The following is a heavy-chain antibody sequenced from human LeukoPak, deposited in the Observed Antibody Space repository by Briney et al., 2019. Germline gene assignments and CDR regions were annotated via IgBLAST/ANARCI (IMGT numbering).Heavy chain of an antibody. D-gene: IGHD1-26*01. J-gene: IGHJ3*01. Sequence: GASVKVSCKASGYTFTINGISWVRQAPGQGLEWMGWISANSGNTNYAQRLQGRVTMTTDTSTTTAYMELRSLRSDDTAVYYCARYRNHAFDFWGQGTMVTVSS. V-gene: IGHV1-18*01. CDR2: ISANSGNT. CDR3: ARYRNHAFDF. CDR1: GYTFTING.